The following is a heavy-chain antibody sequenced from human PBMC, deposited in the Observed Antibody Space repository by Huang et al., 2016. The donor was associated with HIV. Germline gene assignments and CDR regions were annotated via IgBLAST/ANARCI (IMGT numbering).Heavy chain of an antibody. CDR3: ARHASWMGSGNNWFDP. CDR1: GGSISSSSYY. V-gene: IGHV4-39*01. D-gene: IGHD3-10*01. J-gene: IGHJ5*02. CDR2: IYYSGST. Sequence: QLQLQESGPGLVKPSETLSLTCTVSGGSISSSSYYWGWIRQPPGKGLEWIGSIYYSGSTDYNPSLKSRVTISVDTSKNQFSLKLSSVTAADTAVYYCARHASWMGSGNNWFDPWGQGTLVTVSS.